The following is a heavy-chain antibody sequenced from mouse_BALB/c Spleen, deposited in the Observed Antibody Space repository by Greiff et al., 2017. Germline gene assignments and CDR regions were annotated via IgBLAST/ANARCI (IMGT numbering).Heavy chain of an antibody. J-gene: IGHJ4*01. CDR3: ARQSHYGSNYAMDY. CDR1: GFSLTSYG. CDR2: IWSDGST. Sequence: VQLVESGPDLVAPSQSLSITCTVSGFSLTSYGVHWVRQPPGKGLEWLVVIWSDGSTTYNSALKSRLSISKDNSKSQVFLKMNSLQTDDTAMYYCARQSHYGSNYAMDYWGQGTSVTVSS. V-gene: IGHV2-6-2*01. D-gene: IGHD1-1*01.